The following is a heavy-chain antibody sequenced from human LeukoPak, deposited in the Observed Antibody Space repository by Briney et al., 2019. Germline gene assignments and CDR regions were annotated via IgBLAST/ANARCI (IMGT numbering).Heavy chain of an antibody. J-gene: IGHJ6*03. D-gene: IGHD1-26*01. CDR2: IYTSGST. V-gene: IGHV4-4*07. Sequence: PSETLSLTCTVSGGSISSSYWSWIRQPAGKGLEWIGRIYTSGSTNYNPSLKSRVTISVDTSKNQLSLKLSSVTAADTAVYYCARVVSGSSYYMDVWGKGTTVTVSS. CDR1: GGSISSSY. CDR3: ARVVSGSSYYMDV.